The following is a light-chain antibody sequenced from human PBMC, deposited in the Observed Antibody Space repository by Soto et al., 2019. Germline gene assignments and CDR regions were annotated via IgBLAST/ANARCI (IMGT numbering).Light chain of an antibody. J-gene: IGLJ2*01. V-gene: IGLV2-14*01. CDR1: SSDVGSYNY. CDR2: EVR. Sequence: QSALTQPASVSGSPGQSITISCTGTSSDVGSYNYVSWYQQHPGKAPKLMIYEVRNRPSGVSDRFSGSKSGKTASPTIFGLQAEDEADYYCSSYTTSTTQVFGGGTKVTVL. CDR3: SSYTTSTTQV.